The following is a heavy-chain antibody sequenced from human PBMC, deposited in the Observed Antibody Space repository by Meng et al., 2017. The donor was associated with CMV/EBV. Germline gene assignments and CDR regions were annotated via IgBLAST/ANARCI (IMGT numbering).Heavy chain of an antibody. CDR2: IYYSGST. D-gene: IGHD3-3*01. CDR1: GGSISSGDYY. V-gene: IGHV4-30-4*08. Sequence: QGQSTASGPGLVKPSQTLSLTCTVSGGSISSGDYYWSWIRQPPGKGLEWIGYIYYSGSTYYNPSLKSRVTISVDTSKNQFSLKLSSVTAADTAVYYCARDNRRGGVDYWGQGTLVTVSS. J-gene: IGHJ4*02. CDR3: ARDNRRGGVDY.